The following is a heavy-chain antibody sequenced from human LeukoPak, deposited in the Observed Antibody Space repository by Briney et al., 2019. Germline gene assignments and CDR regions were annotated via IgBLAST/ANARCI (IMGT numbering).Heavy chain of an antibody. CDR3: AKAGGSGPTDY. J-gene: IGHJ4*02. CDR1: GFTFSSYG. D-gene: IGHD3-10*01. CDR2: IWYDGSNK. V-gene: IGHV3-33*06. Sequence: GRSLRLSCAASGFTFSSYGMHWVRQAPGKGLEWVAVIWYDGSNKYYADSEKGRFTISRDNSKNTLYLQMNSLRAEDTAVYYCAKAGGSGPTDYWGQGTLVTVSS.